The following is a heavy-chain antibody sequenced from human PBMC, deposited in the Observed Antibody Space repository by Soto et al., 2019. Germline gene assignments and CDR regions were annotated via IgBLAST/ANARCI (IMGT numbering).Heavy chain of an antibody. CDR3: ATDVYYGSGSYYLPSS. Sequence: GAPLKGSWQGFGYTPTELFKLWGGKAPGKRLEWMGGFDPEDGETIYAQKFQGRVTMTEDTSTDTAYMELSSLRSEDTAVYYCATDVYYGSGSYYLPSSWGQGTLVTVSS. V-gene: IGHV1-24*01. CDR1: GYTPTELF. J-gene: IGHJ4*02. CDR2: FDPEDGET. D-gene: IGHD3-10*01.